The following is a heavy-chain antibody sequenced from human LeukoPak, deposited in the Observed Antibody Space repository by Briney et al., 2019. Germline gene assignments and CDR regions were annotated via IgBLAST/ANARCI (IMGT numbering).Heavy chain of an antibody. J-gene: IGHJ5*01. CDR3: ARSWNVDWFAS. V-gene: IGHV3-23*01. Sequence: PGGSLRLSCAASGFTFSSYAMTWVRQAPGKGLEWVSAISGSGGRTYYADSVKGRFTISRDNAKNALSLQMNSLRAEDTAVYYCARSWNVDWFASWGQGTLVTVSS. CDR2: ISGSGGRT. D-gene: IGHD1-1*01. CDR1: GFTFSSYA.